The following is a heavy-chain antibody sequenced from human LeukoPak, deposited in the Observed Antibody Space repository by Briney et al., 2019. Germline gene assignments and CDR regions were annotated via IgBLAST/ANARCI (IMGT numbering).Heavy chain of an antibody. Sequence: SETLSLTCAVYGVSFSEYYWTWIRQPPGKGLEWIAEINYSGSTNYNPSLESRVTLSVATSKNQFSLNMNSMTAADTAVYYCVRRARDSYLWPWYFDLWGRGTLVTVSS. CDR2: INYSGST. D-gene: IGHD2-21*01. CDR1: GVSFSEYY. CDR3: VRRARDSYLWPWYFDL. V-gene: IGHV4-34*01. J-gene: IGHJ2*01.